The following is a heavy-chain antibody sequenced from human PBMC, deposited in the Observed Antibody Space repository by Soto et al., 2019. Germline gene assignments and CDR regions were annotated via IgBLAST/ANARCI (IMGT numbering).Heavy chain of an antibody. D-gene: IGHD4-17*01. Sequence: GGSLRLSCAASGFTFSNYEMHWVRQAPGKGLEWVSSISSSSSYIYYADSVKGRFTISRDNAKNSLYLQMNSLRAEDTAVYYCAKPTNYGDYNFDYWGQGTLVTV. CDR2: ISSSSSYI. V-gene: IGHV3-21*01. CDR3: AKPTNYGDYNFDY. J-gene: IGHJ4*02. CDR1: GFTFSNYE.